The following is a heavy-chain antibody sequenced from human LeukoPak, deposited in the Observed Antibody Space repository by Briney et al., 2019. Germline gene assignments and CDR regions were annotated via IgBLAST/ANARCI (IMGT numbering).Heavy chain of an antibody. D-gene: IGHD1-26*01. CDR2: ISGSGGST. J-gene: IGHJ4*02. Sequence: GGSLRLSCAASGFTFSSYAMSWVRQAPGKGLEWVSAISGSGGSTYYADSVKGRFTISRDNSKNTLYLQMNSLRAEDTAVCYCAKDRDEWESSSDYWGQGTLVTVSS. CDR1: GFTFSSYA. CDR3: AKDRDEWESSSDY. V-gene: IGHV3-23*01.